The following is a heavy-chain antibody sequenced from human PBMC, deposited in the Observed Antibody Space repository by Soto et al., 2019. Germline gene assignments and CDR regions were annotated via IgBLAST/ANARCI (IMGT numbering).Heavy chain of an antibody. V-gene: IGHV3-48*02. CDR2: ISSTSTI. CDR3: AIEYKGYYYGMDV. D-gene: IGHD6-6*01. Sequence: VASGGGLVQPGGSLRLSCAASGFTFSNSMNWVRQAPGKGLEWVSCISSTSTIYYADSVRGRFTISRDNAKNSLYLQMNSLRDEDTAVYYCAIEYKGYYYGMDVWGQGTTVTVSS. CDR1: GFTFSNS. J-gene: IGHJ6*02.